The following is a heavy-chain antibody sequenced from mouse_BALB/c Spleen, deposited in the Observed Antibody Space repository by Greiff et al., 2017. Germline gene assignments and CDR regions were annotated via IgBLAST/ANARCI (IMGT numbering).Heavy chain of an antibody. CDR3: ARGDYYGSSYAPAWFAY. CDR1: GYTFTSYW. Sequence: QVHVKQSGAELARPGASVKLSCKASGYTFTSYWMQWVKQRPGQGLEWIGAIYPGDGDTRYTQKFKGKATLTADKSSSTAYMQLSSLASEDSAVYDCARGDYYGSSYAPAWFAYWGQGTLVTVSA. J-gene: IGHJ3*01. D-gene: IGHD1-1*01. CDR2: IYPGDGDT. V-gene: IGHV1-87*01.